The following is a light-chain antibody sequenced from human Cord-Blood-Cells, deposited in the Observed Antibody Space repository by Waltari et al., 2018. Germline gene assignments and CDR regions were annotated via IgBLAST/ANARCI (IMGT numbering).Light chain of an antibody. CDR1: SLRSYY. J-gene: IGLJ3*02. Sequence: SSELTQAPAVSVALGQTVRITCQGDSLRSYYASWYQQKPGQAHLLVIYGKNNRPSGIPDRFSGSSSGNTASLTITGAQAEDEADYYCNSRDSSGNRWVFGGGTKLTVL. CDR2: GKN. CDR3: NSRDSSGNRWV. V-gene: IGLV3-19*01.